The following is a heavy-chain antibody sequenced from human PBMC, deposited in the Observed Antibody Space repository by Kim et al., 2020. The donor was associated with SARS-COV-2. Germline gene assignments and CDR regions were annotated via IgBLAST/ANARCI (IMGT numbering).Heavy chain of an antibody. J-gene: IGHJ4*02. CDR3: DASDY. Sequence: IRGGGGNTHFADSEKGRCTNSRGTSMNTLYLEMNSLRAEDTAVYYCDASDYWGQGTLVTVSP. CDR2: IRGGGGNT. V-gene: IGHV3-23*01.